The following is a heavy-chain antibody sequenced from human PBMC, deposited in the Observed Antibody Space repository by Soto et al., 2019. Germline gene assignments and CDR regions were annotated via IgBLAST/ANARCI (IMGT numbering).Heavy chain of an antibody. J-gene: IGHJ4*02. Sequence: GASVKVSCKASGGTFSSYAISWVRQAPGQGLEWMGGIIPIFGTANYAQKFQGRVTITADESTSTAYMELSSLRSEDTAVYYCATKPGANGGNFQYYFGYWSQGTLVTVAS. V-gene: IGHV1-69*13. CDR3: ATKPGANGGNFQYYFGY. CDR2: IIPIFGTA. CDR1: GGTFSSYA. D-gene: IGHD2-21*01.